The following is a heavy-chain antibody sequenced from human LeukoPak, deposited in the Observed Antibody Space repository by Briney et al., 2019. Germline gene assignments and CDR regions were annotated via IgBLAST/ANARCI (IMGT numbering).Heavy chain of an antibody. D-gene: IGHD1-26*01. CDR3: ARLGVWGVTTDY. Sequence: SETLSLTCTVSAGSISSSTYYWGWIRQPPGKGLEWIGRFYYSGSTYYNPSLKSRVTISVDTSNNQFSLKLSSVTAADTAVYYCARLGVWGVTTDYWGQGTLVTVSS. CDR2: FYYSGST. V-gene: IGHV4-39*01. J-gene: IGHJ4*02. CDR1: AGSISSSTYY.